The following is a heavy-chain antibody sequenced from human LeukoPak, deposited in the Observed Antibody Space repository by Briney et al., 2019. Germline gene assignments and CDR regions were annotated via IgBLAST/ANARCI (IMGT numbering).Heavy chain of an antibody. Sequence: PSETLSLTCTVSGGSISSYYWSWLRQPPGKGLEWIGYIYYSGSTNYNPSLKSRVTISVDTSKNQFSLKLSSVIAADTAVYYCAGFSSSWYYFDYWGQRTLVTVSS. CDR1: GGSISSYY. V-gene: IGHV4-59*01. J-gene: IGHJ4*02. CDR2: IYYSGST. CDR3: AGFSSSWYYFDY. D-gene: IGHD6-13*01.